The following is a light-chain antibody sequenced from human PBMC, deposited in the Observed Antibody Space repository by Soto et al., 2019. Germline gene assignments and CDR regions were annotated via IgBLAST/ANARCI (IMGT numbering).Light chain of an antibody. Sequence: DIQMTQFPSSLSASVGDRVTITCRASQDIRNNLGWYQQTPGKAPKRLIYAASSLQTGVPSRFSGSGSGTEFTLTINSLQPEDFATYFCLQYNNYPFTFGQGTRLEIK. CDR3: LQYNNYPFT. CDR2: AAS. J-gene: IGKJ5*01. CDR1: QDIRNN. V-gene: IGKV1-17*01.